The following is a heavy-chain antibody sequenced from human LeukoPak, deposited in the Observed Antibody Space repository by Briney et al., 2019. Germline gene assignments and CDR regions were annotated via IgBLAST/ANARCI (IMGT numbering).Heavy chain of an antibody. CDR2: MNPNSGNT. D-gene: IGHD7-27*01. J-gene: IGHJ3*02. CDR1: GYTFTGYY. V-gene: IGHV1-8*02. CDR3: ARAWVITRLGDALDI. Sequence: ASVKVSCKASGYTFTGYYMHWVRQAPGQGLEWMGWMNPNSGNTGYAQKFQGRVTMTRNTSISTAYMELSSLRSEDSAVYYCARAWVITRLGDALDIWGQGTMVTVSS.